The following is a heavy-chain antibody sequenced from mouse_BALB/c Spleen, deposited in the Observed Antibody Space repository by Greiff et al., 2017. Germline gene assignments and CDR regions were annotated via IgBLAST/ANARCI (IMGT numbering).Heavy chain of an antibody. CDR2: ISSGGSYT. V-gene: IGHV5-6*02. J-gene: IGHJ2*01. CDR3: ARRGNGNYFDY. Sequence: EVMLVESGGDLVKPGGSLKLSCAASGFTFSSYGMSWVRQTPDKRLEWVATISSGGSYTYYPDSVKGRFTISRDNAKNTLYLQMSSLKSEDTAMYYCARRGNGNYFDYWGQGTTLTVSS. CDR1: GFTFSSYG. D-gene: IGHD2-1*01.